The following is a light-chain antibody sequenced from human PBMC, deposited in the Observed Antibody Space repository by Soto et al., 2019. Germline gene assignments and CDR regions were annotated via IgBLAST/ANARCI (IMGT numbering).Light chain of an antibody. CDR2: AAS. CDR3: QQRSNWPPSIT. J-gene: IGKJ5*01. V-gene: IGKV3-11*01. CDR1: QSVSSY. Sequence: EIVLTQSPATLSLSPGERATLSCRASQSVSSYLAWYQQKPGQAPRLLIYAASNRATGIPARFSGSGSGTDFTLTISSLEPEDFAVYYWQQRSNWPPSITFGQGTRLEIK.